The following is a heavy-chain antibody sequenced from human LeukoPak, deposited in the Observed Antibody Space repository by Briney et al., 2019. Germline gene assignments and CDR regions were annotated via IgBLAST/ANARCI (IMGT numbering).Heavy chain of an antibody. Sequence: SETLSLTCTVSGGSISSSNYYWGWIRQPPGKGLEWIGSIYYSGSTYYKSSLKSRITISVDTSKNQFSLKLSSVTAADTAVYYCARGVRGYSYAFDYWGQGTLVTVSS. CDR2: IYYSGST. V-gene: IGHV4-39*01. CDR1: GGSISSSNYY. D-gene: IGHD5-18*01. CDR3: ARGVRGYSYAFDY. J-gene: IGHJ4*02.